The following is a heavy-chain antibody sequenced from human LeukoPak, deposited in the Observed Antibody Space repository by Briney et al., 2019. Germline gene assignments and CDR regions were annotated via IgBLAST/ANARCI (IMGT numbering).Heavy chain of an antibody. CDR2: INPNSGGT. D-gene: IGHD3-22*01. V-gene: IGHV1-2*02. CDR1: GYTFTGYY. J-gene: IGHJ4*02. CDR3: ARESDSSGYYNLDY. Sequence: EASVKVSCKASGYTFTGYYMHWVRQAPGQGLEWMGWINPNSGGTNYAQKFQGRVTMTRDTSISTAYVELSRLRSDDTAVYYCARESDSSGYYNLDYWGQGTLVTVSS.